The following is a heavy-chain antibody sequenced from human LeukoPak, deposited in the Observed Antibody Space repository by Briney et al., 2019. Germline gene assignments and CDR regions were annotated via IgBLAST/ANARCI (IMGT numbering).Heavy chain of an antibody. CDR3: ARDLGEVVVIYAFDI. CDR1: GFTFSSYE. D-gene: IGHD3-22*01. J-gene: IGHJ3*02. Sequence: GGSLRLSCAASGFTFSSYEMNWVRQAPGKGLEWVSYISSSSSTIYYADSVKGRFTISRDNAKNSLYLQMNSLRAEDTAVYYCARDLGEVVVIYAFDIWGQGTMVTVSS. V-gene: IGHV3-48*01. CDR2: ISSSSSTI.